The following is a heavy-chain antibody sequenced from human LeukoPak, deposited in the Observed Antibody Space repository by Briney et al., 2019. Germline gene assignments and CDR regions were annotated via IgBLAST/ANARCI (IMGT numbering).Heavy chain of an antibody. V-gene: IGHV1-2*02. D-gene: IGHD3-22*01. J-gene: IGHJ5*02. CDR1: GYTFTGYY. CDR2: INPNSGGT. Sequence: GASVKVSCKASGYTFTGYYMHWVRQAPGHGLEWMGWINPNSGGTNYAQKFQGRVTMTRDTSISTAYMELSRLRSDDTAVYYCARGRITMIVVVMGNNWFDPWGQGTLVTVSS. CDR3: ARGRITMIVVVMGNNWFDP.